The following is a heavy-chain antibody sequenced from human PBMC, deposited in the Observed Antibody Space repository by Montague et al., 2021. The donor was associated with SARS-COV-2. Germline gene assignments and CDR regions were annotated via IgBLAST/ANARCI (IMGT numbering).Heavy chain of an antibody. J-gene: IGHJ5*02. CDR2: FSYSDST. CDR1: GASISTSTDH. Sequence: SETLSLTCSVSGASISTSTDHWAWIRQSPGKGLEWVGSFSYSDSTHYNPSLRSRVTISVDSSKNQFSLKLNSVTAADTAIYYCARHMGHVPVSVTGANWFDLWGQGTLVTVSS. CDR3: ARHMGHVPVSVTGANWFDL. V-gene: IGHV4-39*01. D-gene: IGHD5/OR15-5a*01.